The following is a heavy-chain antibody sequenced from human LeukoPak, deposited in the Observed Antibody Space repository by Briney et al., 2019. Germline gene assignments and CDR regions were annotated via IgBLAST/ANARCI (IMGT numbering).Heavy chain of an antibody. V-gene: IGHV3-30*02. CDR1: GFTFSSSA. CDR2: IAHHGNNK. J-gene: IGHJ4*02. CDR3: AKDGSWSCTD. D-gene: IGHD2-8*02. Sequence: GGSLRRSCGASGFTFSSSAMHWVRQGPGKGLEWVAYIAHHGNNKYYADSVKGRFTISRDNSKGSLYLQMNSLRADDTAVYYCAKDGSWSCTDWGQGTLVRVSS.